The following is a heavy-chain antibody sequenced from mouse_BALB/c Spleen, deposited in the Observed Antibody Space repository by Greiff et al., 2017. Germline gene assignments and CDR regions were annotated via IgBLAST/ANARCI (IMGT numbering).Heavy chain of an antibody. CDR2: ISCYNGAT. D-gene: IGHD2-3*01. CDR1: GYSFTGYY. V-gene: IGHV1S34*01. J-gene: IGHJ3*01. CDR3: ASYDGYYVAY. Sequence: LVKPGASVKISCKASGYSFTGYYMHWVKQSHGKSLEWIGYISCYNGATSYNQKFKGKATFTVDTSSSTAYMQFNSLTSEDSAVYYCASYDGYYVAYWGQGTLVTVSA.